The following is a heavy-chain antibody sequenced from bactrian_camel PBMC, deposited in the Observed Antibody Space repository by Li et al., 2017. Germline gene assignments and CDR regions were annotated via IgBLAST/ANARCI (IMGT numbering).Heavy chain of an antibody. CDR1: GYTYSVYC. J-gene: IGHJ4*01. D-gene: IGHD6*01. V-gene: IGHV3S1*01. CDR2: IGTRAGTE. Sequence: HVQLVESGGGSVQAGGSLRLSCVGSGYTYSVYCMGWFRQGPGKEREGVSGIGTRAGTEHYADSVKGRFTSSRDNDKNTLILQMNSLKSEDTAVYYCATDGKYGGSWPFFLYEYNYWGQGTQVTVS. CDR3: ATDGKYGGSWPFFLYEYNY.